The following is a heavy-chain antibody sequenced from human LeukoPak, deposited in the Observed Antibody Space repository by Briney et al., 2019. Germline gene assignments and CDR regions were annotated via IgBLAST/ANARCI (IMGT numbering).Heavy chain of an antibody. Sequence: GGSLRLSCTASGFTFGDYAMSWVRQAPGKGLEWVGFIRSKAYGGTTEYAASVKGRFTISRDDSKSIAYLQMNSLKTEGTAVYYCTRGYWYSGSYYSDYWGQGTLVTVSS. D-gene: IGHD1-26*01. J-gene: IGHJ4*02. CDR3: TRGYWYSGSYYSDY. CDR1: GFTFGDYA. CDR2: IRSKAYGGTT. V-gene: IGHV3-49*04.